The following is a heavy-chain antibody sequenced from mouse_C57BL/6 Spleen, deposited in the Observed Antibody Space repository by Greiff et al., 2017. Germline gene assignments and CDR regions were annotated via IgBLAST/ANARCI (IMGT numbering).Heavy chain of an antibody. CDR2: ISYDGNN. J-gene: IGHJ2*01. Sequence: ESGPGLVKPSQSLSLTCSVTGYSITSGYYWNWLRQFPGNKLEWLGYISYDGNNNYNPSLKNRISITRDTSKNQFFLKLNSVTTEDTATYYCARVDGYFYFDYWGQGTTLTVSS. CDR1: GYSITSGYY. V-gene: IGHV3-6*01. D-gene: IGHD2-3*01. CDR3: ARVDGYFYFDY.